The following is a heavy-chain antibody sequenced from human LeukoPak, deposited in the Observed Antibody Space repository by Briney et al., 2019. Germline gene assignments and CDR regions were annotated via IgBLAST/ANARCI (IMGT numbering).Heavy chain of an antibody. J-gene: IGHJ5*02. Sequence: ASVKVSCKVSGYTLTELSMHWVRQAPGKGLEWMGGFDPEDGKTIYAQKFQGRVTMTEDTSTDTAYMELSSLRSEDTAVYYCAIYFLHYYGSGSYYPNWFDPWGQGTLVTVSS. V-gene: IGHV1-24*01. CDR3: AIYFLHYYGSGSYYPNWFDP. D-gene: IGHD3-10*01. CDR1: GYTLTELS. CDR2: FDPEDGKT.